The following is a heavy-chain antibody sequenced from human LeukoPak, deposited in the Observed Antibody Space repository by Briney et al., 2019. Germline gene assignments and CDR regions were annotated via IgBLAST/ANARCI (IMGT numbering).Heavy chain of an antibody. CDR1: GYTFTIYP. CDR2: INTDKGNT. CDR3: ARDVRRSDSGYAMFDY. J-gene: IGHJ4*02. D-gene: IGHD5-12*01. V-gene: IGHV1-3*04. Sequence: ASVKVSCTTSGYTFTIYPLHWVRQAPGQRLEWMGWINTDKGNTKYSEEFQGRVTITRDTFASTTYMELSSLRSEDTAVYYCARDVRRSDSGYAMFDYWGQGTLVTVSS.